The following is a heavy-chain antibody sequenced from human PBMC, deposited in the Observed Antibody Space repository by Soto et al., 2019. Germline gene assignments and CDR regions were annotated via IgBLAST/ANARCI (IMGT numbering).Heavy chain of an antibody. CDR1: GGSFSGYY. CDR3: AAPRHKGYMDV. J-gene: IGHJ6*03. CDR2: INHSGST. V-gene: IGHV4-34*01. Sequence: NPSETLALTCSVYGGSFSGYYWSWIRQPPGKGLEWIGEINHSGSTNYNPSLKSRVTISVDTSKKQFSLKLSSVTAADTAVYYCAAPRHKGYMDVWGKGTTVTVSS.